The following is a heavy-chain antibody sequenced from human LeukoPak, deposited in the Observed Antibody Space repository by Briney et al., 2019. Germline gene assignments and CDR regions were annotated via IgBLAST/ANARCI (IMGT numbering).Heavy chain of an antibody. CDR2: IYYSGST. CDR3: ARCITIFGVVIISAFDI. CDR1: GGSISSYY. J-gene: IGHJ3*02. D-gene: IGHD3-3*01. Sequence: SETLSLTCTVSGGSISSYYWSWIRQPPGKGLEWIGYIYYSGSTNYNPSLKSRVTISVDTSKNQFSLKLSSVTAADTAVYYCARCITIFGVVIISAFDIWGQGTMVTVSS. V-gene: IGHV4-59*08.